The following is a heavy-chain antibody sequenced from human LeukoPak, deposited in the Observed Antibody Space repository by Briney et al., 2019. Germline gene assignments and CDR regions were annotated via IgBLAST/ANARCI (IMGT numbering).Heavy chain of an antibody. J-gene: IGHJ4*02. CDR3: IRGLGSSSWYDY. CDR1: GGSISSYY. Sequence: SETLSLTCTVSGGSISSYYWSWIRQPPGKGLEWIGYIYYSGSTNYNPSLKSRVTISVDTSKNQFSLKLSSVTAADTAVYYCIRGLGSSSWYDYWGQGTLVTVSS. CDR2: IYYSGST. V-gene: IGHV4-59*01. D-gene: IGHD6-13*01.